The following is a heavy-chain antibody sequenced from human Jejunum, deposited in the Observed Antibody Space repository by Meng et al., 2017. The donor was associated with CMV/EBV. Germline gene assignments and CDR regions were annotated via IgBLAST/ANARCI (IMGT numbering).Heavy chain of an antibody. J-gene: IGHJ5*02. D-gene: IGHD2-21*01. CDR2: IFYIESA. CDR1: DGFISNYY. CDR3: ARTLYPQWKLNLFDP. Sequence: DGFISNYYCSGIRLPPGKGLWMVGIIFYIESAYYSPSFKSRVTLSVDTSTNLCSLRLDSVTAADTAVYYCARTLYPQWKLNLFDPWGQGTLVTVSS. V-gene: IGHV4-59*01.